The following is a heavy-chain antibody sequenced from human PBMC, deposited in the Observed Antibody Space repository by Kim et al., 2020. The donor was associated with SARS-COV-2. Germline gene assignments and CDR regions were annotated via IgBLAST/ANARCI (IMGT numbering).Heavy chain of an antibody. CDR2: IIPIFGTA. CDR1: GGTFSSYA. D-gene: IGHD2-2*01. V-gene: IGHV1-69*13. J-gene: IGHJ6*02. Sequence: SVKVSCKASGGTFSSYAISWVRQAPGQGLEWMGGIIPIFGTANYAQKFQGRVTITADESTSTAYMELSSLRSEDTAVYYCARALIVVVPAATPANYYYGMDVWGQGTTVTVSS. CDR3: ARALIVVVPAATPANYYYGMDV.